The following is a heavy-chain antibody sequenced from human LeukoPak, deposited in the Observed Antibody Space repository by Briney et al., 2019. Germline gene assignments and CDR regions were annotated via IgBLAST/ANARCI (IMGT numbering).Heavy chain of an antibody. Sequence: GGSLRLSCAASGFTVSSNYMSWVRQAPGKGLEWVSVIYSGGTTYYADSVKGRFTISRDNSKNTLYLQMNSLRADDTAVYYCARDYNYYGSGSYHDYWGQGTLVTVSS. CDR3: ARDYNYYGSGSYHDY. CDR1: GFTVSSNY. J-gene: IGHJ4*02. CDR2: IYSGGTT. V-gene: IGHV3-53*01. D-gene: IGHD3-10*01.